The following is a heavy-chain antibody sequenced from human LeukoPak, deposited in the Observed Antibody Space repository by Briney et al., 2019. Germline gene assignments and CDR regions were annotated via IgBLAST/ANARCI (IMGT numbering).Heavy chain of an antibody. CDR3: AGEADGFDI. V-gene: IGHV3-30*01. CDR2: LAYDETFR. CDR1: GFTFSRYT. Sequence: PGGSLRLSCSASGFTFSRYTMHWVRQAPGKGLEWVALLAYDETFRYYADSVKGRFTISRDTAKTTLDLQMNSLTTEDTALYYCAGEADGFDIWGQGTMVTVSS. J-gene: IGHJ3*02.